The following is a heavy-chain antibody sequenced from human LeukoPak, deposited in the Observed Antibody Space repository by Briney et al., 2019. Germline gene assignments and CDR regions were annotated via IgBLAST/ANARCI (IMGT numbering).Heavy chain of an antibody. CDR2: IHHSGST. CDR1: GGSFSGYY. D-gene: IGHD5-18*01. J-gene: IGHJ5*02. Sequence: SETLSLTCAVYGGSFSGYYWSWIRQPPGKGLEWIGEIHHSGSTNYNASLKSRVTISVDTSKNQFSLKLSSVTAADTAVYYCARGGYSYGFGCRGRNWFDPWGQGTLVTV. V-gene: IGHV4-34*01. CDR3: ARGGYSYGFGCRGRNWFDP.